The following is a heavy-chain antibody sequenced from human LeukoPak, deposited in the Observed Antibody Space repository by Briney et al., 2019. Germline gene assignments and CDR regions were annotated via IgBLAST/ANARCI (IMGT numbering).Heavy chain of an antibody. V-gene: IGHV4-30-2*01. CDR1: GGSISSGGYS. CDR3: ARVRMSWSGGYYFDY. CDR2: IYHSGST. Sequence: PSQTPSLTCAVSGGSISSGGYSWSWIRQPPGKGLEWIGYIYHSGSTYYNPSLKSRVTISVDRSKNQFSLKLSSVTAADTAVYYCARVRMSWSGGYYFDYWGQGTLVTVSS. J-gene: IGHJ4*02. D-gene: IGHD6-13*01.